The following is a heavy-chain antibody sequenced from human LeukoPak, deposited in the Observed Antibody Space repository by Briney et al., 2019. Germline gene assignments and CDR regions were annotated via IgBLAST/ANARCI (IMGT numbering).Heavy chain of an antibody. D-gene: IGHD3-22*01. J-gene: IGHJ3*02. V-gene: IGHV1-69*05. CDR3: ARYYYDSSGRRAFDI. Sequence: VKVSCKASGGTFSSYAISWVRQAPGQGLEWMGGIIPIFGTANYAQKFQGRVTITTDESTSTAYMELSSLRSEDTAVYYCARYYYDSSGRRAFDIWGQGTMVTISS. CDR1: GGTFSSYA. CDR2: IIPIFGTA.